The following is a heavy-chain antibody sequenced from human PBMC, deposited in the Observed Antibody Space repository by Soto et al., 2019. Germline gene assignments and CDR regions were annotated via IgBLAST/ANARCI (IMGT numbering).Heavy chain of an antibody. CDR1: GFLFNTYS. J-gene: IGHJ6*02. CDR2: MSHDGSRT. D-gene: IGHD3-9*01. CDR3: ARPGSGYDVLTGHYFYYYHAMDV. Sequence: VQLVDSGGGVVQPGRSLRLSCTTSGFLFNTYSMHWVRQAPGKGLEWVAVMSHDGSRTYYADSVKGRFTISRDNSKNTLYLQMSSLRIEDTAVYYCARPGSGYDVLTGHYFYYYHAMDVWGQGTTVTVSS. V-gene: IGHV3-30-3*01.